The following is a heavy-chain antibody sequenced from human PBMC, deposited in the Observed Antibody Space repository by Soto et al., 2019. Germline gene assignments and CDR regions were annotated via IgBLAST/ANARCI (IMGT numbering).Heavy chain of an antibody. CDR1: GFTFSSYW. J-gene: IGHJ4*02. D-gene: IGHD6-25*01. Sequence: EVQLVESGGGLFQPGRSLRLSCAASGFTFSSYWMHWVRQAPGKGLVWVSRINSDGSRTSYAHSVKGRFTISRDNDKNTLYLQINSLRAEDTAVYYCVRTSLVVAAATREDYWGQGTLVTVSS. CDR3: VRTSLVVAAATREDY. V-gene: IGHV3-74*01. CDR2: INSDGSRT.